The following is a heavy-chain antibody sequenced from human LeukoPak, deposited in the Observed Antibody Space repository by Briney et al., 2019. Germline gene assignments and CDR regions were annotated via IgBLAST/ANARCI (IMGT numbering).Heavy chain of an antibody. D-gene: IGHD3-10*01. CDR3: ARGSGNTYDAFDI. CDR2: IYPGDSDI. CDR1: GYSFTSYW. J-gene: IGHJ3*02. V-gene: IGHV5-51*01. Sequence: GESLKISCKGSGYSFTSYWIGWVRQMPGKGLEWMGIIYPGDSDIRYNPSFQDQVTISADKSITSAYLQWSSLKASDSAMYYCARGSGNTYDAFDIWGQGTMVTVSS.